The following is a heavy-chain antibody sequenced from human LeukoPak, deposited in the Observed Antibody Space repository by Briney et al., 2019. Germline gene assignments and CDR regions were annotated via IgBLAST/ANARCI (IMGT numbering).Heavy chain of an antibody. CDR2: IGGSGTDT. CDR3: AKARQPPQTYFDY. J-gene: IGHJ4*02. CDR1: GFTFSSYT. V-gene: IGHV3-23*01. Sequence: AGGSLRLSCAASGFTFSSYTMSWVRQAPGKGLEWVSAIGGSGTDTYYADSVKGRFTISRDNSKNTLYLQMNSLRVEDTAVYYCAKARQPPQTYFDYWAREPWSPSPQ.